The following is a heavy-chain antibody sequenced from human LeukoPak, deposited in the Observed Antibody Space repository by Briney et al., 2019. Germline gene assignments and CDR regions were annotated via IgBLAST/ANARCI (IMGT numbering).Heavy chain of an antibody. CDR3: ALRGLGVPHSSY. J-gene: IGHJ4*02. CDR1: GFTFSSYW. V-gene: IGHV3-74*01. CDR2: INGDGSTT. D-gene: IGHD2-15*01. Sequence: GGSLRLSCAASGFTFSSYWMHWVRQAPGKGLVWVSRINGDGSTTTYADSVKGRFTISRDNAKNTLYLQMNSLRADDTAVYYCALRGLGVPHSSYWGQGTLVTVSS.